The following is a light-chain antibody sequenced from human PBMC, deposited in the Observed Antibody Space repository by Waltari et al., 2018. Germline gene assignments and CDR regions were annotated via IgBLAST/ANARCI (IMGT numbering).Light chain of an antibody. CDR3: AAWDDSLKVGV. CDR2: SND. CDR1: RANIGLKI. J-gene: IGLJ3*02. Sequence: QSVLTQPHSASGTPGQRVTISCSGSRANIGLKIVNWYQQLPGTAPKLLIYSNDQRPSGVPDRFSGSKSGTSASLAISGLQSEDEADYYCAAWDDSLKVGVFGGGTKLTVL. V-gene: IGLV1-44*01.